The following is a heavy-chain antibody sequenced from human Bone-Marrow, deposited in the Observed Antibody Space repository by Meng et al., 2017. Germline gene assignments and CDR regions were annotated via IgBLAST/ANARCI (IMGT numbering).Heavy chain of an antibody. D-gene: IGHD6-13*01. Sequence: QLQLQESGPGLVKPSETLSLTCHVSGGSISASSFYWGWIRQAPGKGLEWIGTLHDSGSTYYNPSLKSRVTISADTSNSQFSLKLSSVTAADTAVYYCAREWGTLATAADDYWGQGTLVTVSS. J-gene: IGHJ4*02. CDR2: LHDSGST. CDR3: AREWGTLATAADDY. V-gene: IGHV4-39*07. CDR1: GGSISASSFY.